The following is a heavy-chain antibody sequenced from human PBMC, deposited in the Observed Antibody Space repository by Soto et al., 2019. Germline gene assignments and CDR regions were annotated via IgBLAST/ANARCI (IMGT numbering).Heavy chain of an antibody. J-gene: IGHJ5*02. Sequence: EVQLVESGGGLVQPGGSLRLSCAASGFTLSSYWMSWVRQAPGKGLEWVANIKQDGSEKYYVDSVKGRFTISRDNAKNSVYLQMNSLRAEDTAVYYCARVLGDIFGVENWFDPWGQGTLVTVSS. CDR2: IKQDGSEK. CDR3: ARVLGDIFGVENWFDP. D-gene: IGHD3-3*01. V-gene: IGHV3-7*05. CDR1: GFTLSSYW.